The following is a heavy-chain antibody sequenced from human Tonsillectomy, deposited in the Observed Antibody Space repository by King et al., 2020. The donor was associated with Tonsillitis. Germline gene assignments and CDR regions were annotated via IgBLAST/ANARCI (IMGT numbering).Heavy chain of an antibody. D-gene: IGHD1-20*01. J-gene: IGHJ3*02. CDR3: ARGSNWNDVYNAFEI. CDR2: FHYSGST. Sequence: VQLQESGPGLVKPSETLSLTCTVSGGSISSYYWSWIRQPPGKGLEWIGHFHYSGSTKYNPSLKSRVTISVDTSKNQFSLELSSVSAADTAVYYCARGSNWNDVYNAFEIWGQGTMVTVSS. CDR1: GGSISSYY. V-gene: IGHV4-59*01.